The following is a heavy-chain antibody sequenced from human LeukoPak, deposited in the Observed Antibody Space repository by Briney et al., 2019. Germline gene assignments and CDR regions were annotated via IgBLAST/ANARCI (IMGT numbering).Heavy chain of an antibody. D-gene: IGHD3-22*01. V-gene: IGHV5-51*01. CDR2: IYPGDSDI. Sequence: GGALQISCKGSGYHFTMYWMGGGRQGPGKGLEGMGIIYPGDSDIRNSPSFQGQVTISADKSISTAYLQWNSLKASDTAMYYCARHAYHDDNSGYYFAYWGQGTLVTVSS. J-gene: IGHJ4*02. CDR1: GYHFTMYW. CDR3: ARHAYHDDNSGYYFAY.